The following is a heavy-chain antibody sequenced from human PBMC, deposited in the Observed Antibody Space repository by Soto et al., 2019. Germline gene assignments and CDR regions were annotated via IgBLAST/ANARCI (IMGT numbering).Heavy chain of an antibody. J-gene: IGHJ5*02. D-gene: IGHD3-22*01. V-gene: IGHV1-46*01. Sequence: ASVKVSCKASGYTFTSYYMHWVRQAPGQGLEWMGIINPSGGSTSYAQKFQGRVTMTRDTSTSTVYMELSSLRSEDTAVYYCARDGYYDSSGYWGGNWLDPWGQGPLVTVSS. CDR1: GYTFTSYY. CDR3: ARDGYYDSSGYWGGNWLDP. CDR2: INPSGGST.